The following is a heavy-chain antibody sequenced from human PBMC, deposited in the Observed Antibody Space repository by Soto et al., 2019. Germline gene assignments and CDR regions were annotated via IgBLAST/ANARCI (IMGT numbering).Heavy chain of an antibody. J-gene: IGHJ4*02. D-gene: IGHD1-26*01. CDR1: GYSLTSLD. Sequence: ASVKVSCKASGYSLTSLDINWVRQITGQGLEWMGWMQPSSGRTGYAQKFQGRVTMTRDTSINTAYMELSSLTSDDTAFYYCARGVTAGVDYWGQGTLVTVSS. CDR2: MQPSSGRT. CDR3: ARGVTAGVDY. V-gene: IGHV1-8*01.